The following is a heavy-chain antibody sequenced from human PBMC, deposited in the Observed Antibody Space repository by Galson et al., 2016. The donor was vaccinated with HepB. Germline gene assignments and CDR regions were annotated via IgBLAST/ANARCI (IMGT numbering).Heavy chain of an antibody. D-gene: IGHD6-6*01. CDR1: GFALSGSG. Sequence: SLRLSCAASGFALSGSGLNWVRQAPGKGLQWISYISSRVSPIYYADSVKGRFTISRDNAKNSVYLQMNNPRDEDTGVYYCGRELVRSAFDLWGQGTMVTVSS. J-gene: IGHJ3*01. V-gene: IGHV3-48*02. CDR3: GRELVRSAFDL. CDR2: ISSRVSPI.